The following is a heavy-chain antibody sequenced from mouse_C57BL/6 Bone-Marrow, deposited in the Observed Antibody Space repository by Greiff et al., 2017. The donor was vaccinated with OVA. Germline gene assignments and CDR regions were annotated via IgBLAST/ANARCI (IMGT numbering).Heavy chain of an antibody. CDR1: GFTFSNYW. J-gene: IGHJ2*01. Sequence: EVKVEESGGGLVQPGGSMKLSCVASGFTFSNYWMNWVRQSPEKGLEWVAQIRLKSDNYATHYAESVKGRFTISRDDSKSSVYLQMNNLRAEDTGIDYCTADYYGSSGVNWGQGTTLTVSS. CDR2: IRLKSDNYAT. D-gene: IGHD1-1*01. CDR3: TADYYGSSGVN. V-gene: IGHV6-3*01.